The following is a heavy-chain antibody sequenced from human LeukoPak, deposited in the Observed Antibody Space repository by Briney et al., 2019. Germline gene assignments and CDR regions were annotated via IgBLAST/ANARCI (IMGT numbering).Heavy chain of an antibody. Sequence: PGGSLRLSCAASGFTFSNDRMNWVRQAPGKGLEWVSSIISSRDDIYYADSVKGRFTISRDNAKNSLYLQMNSLRADDTAVYYCARDNGLGYYDNSGFYSYYYAMDVWGQGTTVTVSS. CDR2: IISSRDDI. D-gene: IGHD3-22*01. CDR3: ARDNGLGYYDNSGFYSYYYAMDV. V-gene: IGHV3-21*01. J-gene: IGHJ6*02. CDR1: GFTFSNDR.